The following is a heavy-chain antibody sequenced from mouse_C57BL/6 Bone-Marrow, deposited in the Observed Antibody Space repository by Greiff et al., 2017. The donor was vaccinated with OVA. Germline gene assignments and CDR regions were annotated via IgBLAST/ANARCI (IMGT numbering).Heavy chain of an antibody. CDR2: ISYDGSN. J-gene: IGHJ2*01. CDR3: ARRYGNLFDY. D-gene: IGHD2-10*02. Sequence: EVKLQESGPGLVKPSQSLSLTCSVPGYSITSGYYWNWIRQFPGNKLEWMGYISYDGSNNYNPSLKNRISITRDTSKNQFFLKLNSVTTEDTATYYCARRYGNLFDYWGQGTTLTVSS. V-gene: IGHV3-6*01. CDR1: GYSITSGYY.